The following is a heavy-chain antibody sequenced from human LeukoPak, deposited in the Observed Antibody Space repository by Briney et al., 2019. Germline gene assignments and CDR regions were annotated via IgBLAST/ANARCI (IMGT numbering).Heavy chain of an antibody. D-gene: IGHD1-26*01. V-gene: IGHV3-30*18. CDR1: GFTFSGYG. CDR2: ISYDGSNK. CDR3: AKPLYSGSYCKVASFDY. Sequence: PGGSLRLSCAASGFTFSGYGMHWGRQGPGKGLEWVAVISYDGSNKYYADSVKGRFTISRDNSKNTLYLQMNSLRAEDTAVYYCAKPLYSGSYCKVASFDYWGQGTLVTVSS. J-gene: IGHJ4*02.